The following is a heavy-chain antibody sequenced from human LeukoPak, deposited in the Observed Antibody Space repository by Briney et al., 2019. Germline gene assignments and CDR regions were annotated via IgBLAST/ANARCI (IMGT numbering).Heavy chain of an antibody. CDR3: ARDTSAWRYGMDV. D-gene: IGHD6-19*01. CDR1: GFTFSSHW. J-gene: IGHJ6*02. V-gene: IGHV3-7*01. CDR2: IKRDGSEK. Sequence: GGSLRLSCEASGFTFSSHWMSWVRQAPGKGLEWVAVIKRDGSEKDYVDSVTGRFTISRDNAKNSLYLQMNSLRDEDTAVYYCARDTSAWRYGMDVWGQGTTVTVSS.